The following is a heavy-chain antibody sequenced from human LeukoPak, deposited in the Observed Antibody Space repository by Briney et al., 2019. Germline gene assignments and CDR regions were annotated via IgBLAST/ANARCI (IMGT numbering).Heavy chain of an antibody. CDR1: GYSISSGYY. Sequence: SETMSLTCAVSGYSISSGYYGGWIRQPPGKGLEWIGSIYHSGSTYYNPSLKSRVTISVDTSKNQFSLKLSSVTAADTAVYYCASSVSRLYYYYMDVWGKGTTVTVSS. CDR3: ASSVSRLYYYYMDV. J-gene: IGHJ6*03. V-gene: IGHV4-38-2*01. CDR2: IYHSGST. D-gene: IGHD3-10*01.